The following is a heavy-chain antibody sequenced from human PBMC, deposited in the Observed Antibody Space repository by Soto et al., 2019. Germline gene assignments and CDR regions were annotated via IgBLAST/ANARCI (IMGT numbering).Heavy chain of an antibody. CDR2: ITSSGTTT. D-gene: IGHD2-8*02. CDR3: AGDRDGSGSTGYFGY. CDR1: GFTFSDYY. V-gene: IGHV3-11*01. Sequence: QVQLVESGGGLVKPGGSLRLSCAASGFTFSDYYMSWIRQAPGKGLEWVSYITSSGTTTSYADSVKGRFTISRDNAKNALDLQMDSLRAEDTAVYYCAGDRDGSGSTGYFGYWGQGTLVTVSS. J-gene: IGHJ4*02.